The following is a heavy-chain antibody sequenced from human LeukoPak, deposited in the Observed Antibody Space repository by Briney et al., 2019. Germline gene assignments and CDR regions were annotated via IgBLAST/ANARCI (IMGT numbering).Heavy chain of an antibody. CDR1: GFTFSDYY. Sequence: LRLSCTASGFTFSDYYMSWIRQPPGKGLEGIGYIYHSGSTYYNPSLKSRVTISGDGSKDQFSLKLSSVTAADTAVYYCARGDYYDSSGFRFDPWGQGTLDTVSS. D-gene: IGHD3-22*01. CDR3: ARGDYYDSSGFRFDP. V-gene: IGHV4-30-2*01. J-gene: IGHJ5*02. CDR2: IYHSGST.